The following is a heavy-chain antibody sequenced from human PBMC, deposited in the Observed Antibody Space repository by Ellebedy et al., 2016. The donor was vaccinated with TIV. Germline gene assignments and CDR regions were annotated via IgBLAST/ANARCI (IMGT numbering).Heavy chain of an antibody. J-gene: IGHJ4*02. CDR2: ISFSSSYI. CDR1: GITFSTYS. V-gene: IGHV3-21*01. Sequence: GESLKISCVASGITFSTYSMNWVRQAPGKGLEWVSSISFSSSYIYYADSVRGRFTISRDNAKNSLYLQMNSLRAEDTAVYYCARGYCSGGGCYFPTDYWGQGTLVTVSS. D-gene: IGHD2-15*01. CDR3: ARGYCSGGGCYFPTDY.